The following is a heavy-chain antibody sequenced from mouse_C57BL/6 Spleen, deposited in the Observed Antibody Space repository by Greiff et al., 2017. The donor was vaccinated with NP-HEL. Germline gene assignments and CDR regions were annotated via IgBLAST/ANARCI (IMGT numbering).Heavy chain of an antibody. CDR3: ARGNGYGWFAY. CDR2: SRNKANDYTT. V-gene: IGHV7-1*01. CDR1: GFTFSDFY. D-gene: IGHD2-2*01. Sequence: EVKVVESGGGLVQSGRSLRLSCATSGFTFSDFYMEWVRQAPGKGLEWIAASRNKANDYTTEYSAYGKGRFIVSTDTSQSILYLQMNALRAEDTAIYYCARGNGYGWFAYWGQGTLVTVSA. J-gene: IGHJ3*01.